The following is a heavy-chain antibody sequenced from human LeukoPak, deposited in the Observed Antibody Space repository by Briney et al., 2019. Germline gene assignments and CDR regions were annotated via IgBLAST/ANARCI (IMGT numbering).Heavy chain of an antibody. CDR1: GGTFSSYA. CDR3: AKEGDYYGSGSFPYYFDY. J-gene: IGHJ4*02. CDR2: IIPIFGTA. V-gene: IGHV1-69*13. Sequence: ASVKVSCKASGGTFSSYAISWVRQAPGQGLEWMGGIIPIFGTANYAQKFQGRVTITADESTSTAYMELSSLRSEDTAVYYCAKEGDYYGSGSFPYYFDYWGQGTLVTVSS. D-gene: IGHD3-10*01.